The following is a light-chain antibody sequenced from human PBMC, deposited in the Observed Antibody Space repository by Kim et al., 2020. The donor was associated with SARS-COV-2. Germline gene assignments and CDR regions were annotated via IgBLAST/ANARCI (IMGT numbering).Light chain of an antibody. CDR2: DAS. V-gene: IGKV3-11*01. CDR3: QQRRGA. Sequence: TLSLSPGERATLSCRASQSVSSYLAWYQQKPGQAPRLLIYDASNRATGIPARFSGSGSGTDFTLTISSLEPEDFAVYYCQQRRGAFGGGTKVEIK. J-gene: IGKJ4*01. CDR1: QSVSSY.